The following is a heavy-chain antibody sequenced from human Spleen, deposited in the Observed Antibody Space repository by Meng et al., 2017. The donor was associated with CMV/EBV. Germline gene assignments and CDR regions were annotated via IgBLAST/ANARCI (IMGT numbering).Heavy chain of an antibody. J-gene: IGHJ5*02. V-gene: IGHV4-39*07. CDR1: SLSSRSYY. Sequence: SLSSRSYYSGLIRQPPGTGLEWIGSIYYSGSTYYHPSLKSRVTISVDTSKNQFSLKLSSVTAADTAVYYCARAHGGVIAAAFNWFDPWGQGTLVTVSS. CDR3: ARAHGGVIAAAFNWFDP. CDR2: IYYSGST. D-gene: IGHD6-13*01.